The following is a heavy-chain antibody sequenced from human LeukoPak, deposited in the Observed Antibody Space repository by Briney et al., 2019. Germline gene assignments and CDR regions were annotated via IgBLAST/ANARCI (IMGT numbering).Heavy chain of an antibody. J-gene: IGHJ1*01. V-gene: IGHV4-4*07. Sequence: SETLSLTCTVSGGSISSYYWSWIRQPAGKGLEWIGRIYTSGSTNYNPSLKSRVTMSVDTSKNQFSLKLSSVTAADTAVYYCARGDRYCGGDCYPQYFQHWGQGTLVTVSS. CDR1: GGSISSYY. CDR2: IYTSGST. D-gene: IGHD2-21*02. CDR3: ARGDRYCGGDCYPQYFQH.